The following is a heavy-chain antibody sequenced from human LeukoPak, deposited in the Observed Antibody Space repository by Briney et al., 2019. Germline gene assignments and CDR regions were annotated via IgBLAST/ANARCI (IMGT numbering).Heavy chain of an antibody. Sequence: SVKVSFKASGGTFSSYAISWVRQAPGQGLEWMGGIIPIFGTANYAQKFQGRVTITADESTSTAYMELSSLKSEDTAVYYCARGLEGSVAGTDYWGQGTQVTVSS. J-gene: IGHJ4*02. D-gene: IGHD6-19*01. V-gene: IGHV1-69*01. CDR1: GGTFSSYA. CDR2: IIPIFGTA. CDR3: ARGLEGSVAGTDY.